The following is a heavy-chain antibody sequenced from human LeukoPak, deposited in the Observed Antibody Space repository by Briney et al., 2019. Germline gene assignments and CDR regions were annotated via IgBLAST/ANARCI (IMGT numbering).Heavy chain of an antibody. Sequence: SETLSLTCTVSGGSISEYYWSWLRQPPAKGLEWIGYIYYSGSTNYNHSLKSRVTISVDTSKNQFSLKLSYLSAADTALYYCARGVRYFVLDGFDIWGQGTMVTVSS. D-gene: IGHD3-9*01. V-gene: IGHV4-59*01. CDR1: GGSISEYY. CDR3: ARGVRYFVLDGFDI. CDR2: IYYSGST. J-gene: IGHJ3*02.